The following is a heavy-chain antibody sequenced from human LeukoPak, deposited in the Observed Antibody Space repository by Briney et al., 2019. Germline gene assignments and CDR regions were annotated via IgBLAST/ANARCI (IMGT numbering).Heavy chain of an antibody. J-gene: IGHJ3*02. V-gene: IGHV3-30*04. Sequence: GGSLRLSCAASGFTFSSHAMHWVRQAPGKGLEWVAVISYDGSNKYYADSVKGRFTISRDNAKNSLYLQMNSLRAEDTAVYYCARSGRGYDDAFDIWGQGTMVTVSS. CDR3: ARSGRGYDDAFDI. D-gene: IGHD5-12*01. CDR2: ISYDGSNK. CDR1: GFTFSSHA.